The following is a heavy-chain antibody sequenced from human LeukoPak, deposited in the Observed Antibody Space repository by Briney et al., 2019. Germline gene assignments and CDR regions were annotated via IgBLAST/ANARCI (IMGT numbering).Heavy chain of an antibody. CDR2: INTNTGNP. V-gene: IGHV7-4-1*02. D-gene: IGHD2-15*01. CDR3: ARGYCSGGSCSLVDY. Sequence: ASVKVSCKASGYTFTTYAMNWVRQAPGQGLERMGWINTNTGNPTYAQGFTGRFVFSLDTSVSTAYLQISSLKAEDTAVYYCARGYCSGGSCSLVDYWGQGTLVTVSS. J-gene: IGHJ4*02. CDR1: GYTFTTYA.